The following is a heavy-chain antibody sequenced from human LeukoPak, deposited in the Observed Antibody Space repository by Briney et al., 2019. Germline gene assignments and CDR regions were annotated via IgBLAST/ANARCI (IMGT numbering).Heavy chain of an antibody. CDR2: IKEDGSEK. V-gene: IGHV3-7*01. CDR1: GFTFSSYW. Sequence: GGSLRLSCVASGFTFSSYWMGWVRQAPGKGLEWVANIKEDGSEKYYVGSVKGRFAISRDNAKNSLYLQMNNLRADDTAMYYCASLLVGVTRRNRDPLDVWGQGTMVTVSA. CDR3: ASLLVGVTRRNRDPLDV. J-gene: IGHJ3*01. D-gene: IGHD1-26*01.